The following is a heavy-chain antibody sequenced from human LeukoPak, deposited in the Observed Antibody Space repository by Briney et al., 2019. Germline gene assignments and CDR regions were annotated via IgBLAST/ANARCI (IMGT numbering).Heavy chain of an antibody. Sequence: PSQTLSLTCTVSGGSISSGDNYWNWIRQPPGKGLEWIGNIYNSGSTYYNPSLKSRVTISVDTSKNQFSLKLSSVTAADTAVYYCARVRRLHLDYWGQGTLVTVSS. D-gene: IGHD6-25*01. CDR1: GGSISSGDNY. J-gene: IGHJ4*02. CDR2: IYNSGST. CDR3: ARVRRLHLDY. V-gene: IGHV4-30-4*01.